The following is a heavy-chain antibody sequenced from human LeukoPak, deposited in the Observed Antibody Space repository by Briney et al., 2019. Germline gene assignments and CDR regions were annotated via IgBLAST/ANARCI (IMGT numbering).Heavy chain of an antibody. J-gene: IGHJ4*02. CDR3: AKDRLSVYYYDSSGYYYFDY. V-gene: IGHV3-23*01. CDR1: GFTFSSYA. Sequence: GGSLRLSCAASGFTFSSYAMSWVRQAPGKGLEWVSAISGSGGSTYYADSVKGRFTISRDNSKNTLYLQMNSLRAEDTAVFYCAKDRLSVYYYDSSGYYYFDYWGQGTLVTVSS. CDR2: ISGSGGST. D-gene: IGHD3-22*01.